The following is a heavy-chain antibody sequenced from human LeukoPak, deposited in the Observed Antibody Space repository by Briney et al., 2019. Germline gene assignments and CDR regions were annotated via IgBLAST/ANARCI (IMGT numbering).Heavy chain of an antibody. Sequence: GGSLRLSCAASGFTFSSYAMSWVRQAPGKGLEWVSAISGSGGSTNYADSVKGRFTISRDNSKNTLYLQMNSLRAEDTAVYYCAKPPIVGATRANWFDPWGQGTLVTLSS. CDR2: ISGSGGST. D-gene: IGHD1-26*01. CDR3: AKPPIVGATRANWFDP. J-gene: IGHJ5*02. CDR1: GFTFSSYA. V-gene: IGHV3-23*01.